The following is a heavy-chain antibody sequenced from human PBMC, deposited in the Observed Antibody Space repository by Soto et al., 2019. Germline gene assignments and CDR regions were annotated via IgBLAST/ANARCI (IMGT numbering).Heavy chain of an antibody. D-gene: IGHD6-6*01. Sequence: EVQLVETGGGLIQPGGSLRLSCAASGFTVSSNYMSWVRQAPGKGLEWVSVIYSGGSTYYADSVKGRFTISRDNSKNTLYLQMNSLRAEDTAVYYCARGMGEAARPYYYSMDVWGQGTTVTVSS. J-gene: IGHJ6*02. V-gene: IGHV3-53*02. CDR2: IYSGGST. CDR3: ARGMGEAARPYYYSMDV. CDR1: GFTVSSNY.